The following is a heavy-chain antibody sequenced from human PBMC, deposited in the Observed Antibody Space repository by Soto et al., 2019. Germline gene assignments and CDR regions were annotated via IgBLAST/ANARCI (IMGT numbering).Heavy chain of an antibody. CDR3: ARANGSGWYYWFDP. CDR2: TRNKANSYTT. D-gene: IGHD6-19*01. V-gene: IGHV3-72*01. J-gene: IGHJ5*02. Sequence: GGSLRLSCAASGFTFSDHYMDWVRQAPGKGLEWVGRTRNKANSYTTEYAASVKGRFTISRDDSKNSLYLQMNSLKTEDTAVYYCARANGSGWYYWFDPWGQGTLVTVSS. CDR1: GFTFSDHY.